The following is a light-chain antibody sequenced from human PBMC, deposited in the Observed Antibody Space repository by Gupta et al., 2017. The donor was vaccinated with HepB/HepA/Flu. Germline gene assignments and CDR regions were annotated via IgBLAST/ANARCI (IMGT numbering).Light chain of an antibody. Sequence: EVVLTQSPATLSLSPGERATLSCRASQSVNSYLAGDQQRSGQAPRLLLYSASSRATGITARFIGSGSGTDFTRTISSIESEDFEGYDCQHRGTFGQGTKVEIK. CDR1: QSVNSY. CDR3: QHRGT. V-gene: IGKV3-11*01. J-gene: IGKJ1*01. CDR2: SAS.